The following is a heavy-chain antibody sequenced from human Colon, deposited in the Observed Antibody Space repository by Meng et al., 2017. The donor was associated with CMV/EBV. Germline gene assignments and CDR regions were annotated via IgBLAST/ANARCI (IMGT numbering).Heavy chain of an antibody. CDR3: ARERVDTYLGVSHYFDY. Sequence: GSLRLSCTVTGDSLTNYFWGWIRQPPGKGLESIGYIYYSGRTKYNPSLKGRVTISVDTSKNQFSLKLTSVTPADTAVYYCARERVDTYLGVSHYFDYWGRGALVTVSS. V-gene: IGHV4-59*01. D-gene: IGHD5-18*01. J-gene: IGHJ4*02. CDR2: IYYSGRT. CDR1: GDSLTNYF.